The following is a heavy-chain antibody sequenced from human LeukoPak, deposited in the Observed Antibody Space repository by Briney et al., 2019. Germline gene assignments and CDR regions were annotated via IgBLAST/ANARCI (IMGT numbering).Heavy chain of an antibody. D-gene: IGHD3-10*01. CDR3: ARSRRFGELSRFDP. CDR1: GDSVSSNSAA. V-gene: IGHV6-1*01. CDR2: TYYRSKWYN. J-gene: IGHJ5*02. Sequence: SQTLSLTCAISGDSVSSNSAAWNWIRQSPSRGLEWLGRTYYRSKWYNEYAVSVKSRITINPDTSKNHFSLQLNSVTPEDTAVYYCARSRRFGELSRFDPWGQGTLVTVSS.